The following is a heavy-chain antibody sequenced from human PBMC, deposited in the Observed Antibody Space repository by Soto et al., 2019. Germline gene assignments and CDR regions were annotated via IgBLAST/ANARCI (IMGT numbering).Heavy chain of an antibody. CDR2: ISAHNGNT. Sequence: QVHLVQSGAEVKKPGASVKVSCQXSGYAFTTYGITWVRQAPGQGLEWMGWISAHNGNTNYAQKLQGRVTVTRDTSTSTAYMELXSLRYDDTAVYYCARGRYGDYWGQGALVTVSS. D-gene: IGHD1-1*01. CDR3: ARGRYGDY. CDR1: GYAFTTYG. J-gene: IGHJ4*02. V-gene: IGHV1-18*01.